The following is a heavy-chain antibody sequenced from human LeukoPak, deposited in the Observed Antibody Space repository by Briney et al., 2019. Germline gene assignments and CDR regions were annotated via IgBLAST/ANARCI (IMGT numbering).Heavy chain of an antibody. Sequence: SGTLSLTCAVYGGSFSGYYWSWIRQPPGKGLEWIGEINHSGSTNYNPSLKSRVTISVDTSKNQFSLKLSSVTAADTAVYYCARGRRWLQFWGQGTLVTVSS. CDR1: GGSFSGYY. CDR3: ARGRRWLQF. D-gene: IGHD5-24*01. V-gene: IGHV4-34*01. CDR2: INHSGST. J-gene: IGHJ4*02.